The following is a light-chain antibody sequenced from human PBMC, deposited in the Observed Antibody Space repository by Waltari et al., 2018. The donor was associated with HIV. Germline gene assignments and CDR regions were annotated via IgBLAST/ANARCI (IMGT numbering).Light chain of an antibody. J-gene: IGKJ1*01. CDR3: QYYSTYSRT. Sequence: DLPMTQSTSTLSASLGDRVTITCRASQHIGSWLAWYQMKPGKAPKLLIYKASSLESGVSSRFSGSGSGTEFTLTITSLQPDDFATYYGQYYSTYSRTFGQGTKV. V-gene: IGKV1-5*03. CDR1: QHIGSW. CDR2: KAS.